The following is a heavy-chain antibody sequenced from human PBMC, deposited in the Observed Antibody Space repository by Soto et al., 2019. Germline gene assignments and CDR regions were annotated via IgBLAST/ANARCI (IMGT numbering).Heavy chain of an antibody. V-gene: IGHV3-30*18. CDR2: ISYDGSNK. CDR1: GFTFSSYG. J-gene: IGHJ6*02. CDR3: AKDDGPIVVVVAATPEYYYYGMDV. D-gene: IGHD2-15*01. Sequence: GGSLRLSCAASGFTFSSYGMHWVRQAPGKGLEWVAVISYDGSNKYYADSVKDRFTISRDNSKNTLYLQMNSLRAEDTAVYYCAKDDGPIVVVVAATPEYYYYGMDVWGQGTTVTVSS.